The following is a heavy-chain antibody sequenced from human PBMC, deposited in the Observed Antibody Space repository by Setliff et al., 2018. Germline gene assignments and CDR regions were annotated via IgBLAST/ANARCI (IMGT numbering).Heavy chain of an antibody. CDR1: GYSLTRYY. CDR3: ARGGMAAANRKGVFEY. J-gene: IGHJ4*02. V-gene: IGHV1-46*01. Sequence: ASVKVSCKASGYSLTRYYMHWVRQAPGQGLEWMGIINPGGGSASYAEKFQGRVTMTRDTSTSTFYMEVNILRSDDMAVYYCARGGMAAANRKGVFEYWGQGTLVTGSS. CDR2: INPGGGSA. D-gene: IGHD6-13*01.